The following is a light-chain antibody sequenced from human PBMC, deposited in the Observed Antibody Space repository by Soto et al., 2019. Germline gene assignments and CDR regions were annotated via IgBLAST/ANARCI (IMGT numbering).Light chain of an antibody. Sequence: EVVMTQSPATLSVSPGERATLSCRASQSVSSNLGWYQQKPGQAPRLLMYGASIRAAGVPDRFSGSGSGTEFTLTISRLEPEDFTVYYCHNYETFGQGTKVDI. V-gene: IGKV3D-15*01. J-gene: IGKJ1*01. CDR1: QSVSSN. CDR2: GAS. CDR3: HNYET.